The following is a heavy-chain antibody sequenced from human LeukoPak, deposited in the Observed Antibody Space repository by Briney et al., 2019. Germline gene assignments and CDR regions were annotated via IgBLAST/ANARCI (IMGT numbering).Heavy chain of an antibody. CDR3: TRVRGNSGWFVFDY. Sequence: GGSLRLSCTASGFTFGDYAMSWFRQAPGKGLEWVGFIRSKAYGGTTEYAASVKGRFTISRDDSKSIAHLQMNSLKTEDTAVYYCTRVRGNSGWFVFDYWGQGTLVTVSS. V-gene: IGHV3-49*03. J-gene: IGHJ4*02. D-gene: IGHD6-19*01. CDR2: IRSKAYGGTT. CDR1: GFTFGDYA.